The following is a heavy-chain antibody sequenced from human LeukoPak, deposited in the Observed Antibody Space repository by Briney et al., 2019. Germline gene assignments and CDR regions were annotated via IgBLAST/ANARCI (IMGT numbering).Heavy chain of an antibody. J-gene: IGHJ4*02. CDR2: ISSSSSYI. CDR1: EFTFSNCN. D-gene: IGHD6-13*01. CDR3: ASTSSSWYEKDY. Sequence: PGGSLRLSCAASEFTFSNCNMNWVRQAPGKGLEWVSSISSSSSYIYYADSVKGRFTISRDNAKNSLYLQMNSLRAEDTAVYYCASTSSSWYEKDYWGQGTLVTVSS. V-gene: IGHV3-21*01.